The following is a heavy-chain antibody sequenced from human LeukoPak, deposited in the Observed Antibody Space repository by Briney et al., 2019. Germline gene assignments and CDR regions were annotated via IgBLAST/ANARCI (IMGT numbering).Heavy chain of an antibody. Sequence: PGGSLRLSCTASGFTFSSYWMSWVRQAPGKGLEWVANIKQDGSGKYYVDSVKGRFTISRDNSKNSLYLQMNSLRVEDTAVYYCATEYSNNWYGDGAYWGQGTLVTVSS. V-gene: IGHV3-7*01. CDR2: IKQDGSGK. CDR1: GFTFSSYW. D-gene: IGHD6-13*01. CDR3: ATEYSNNWYGDGAY. J-gene: IGHJ4*02.